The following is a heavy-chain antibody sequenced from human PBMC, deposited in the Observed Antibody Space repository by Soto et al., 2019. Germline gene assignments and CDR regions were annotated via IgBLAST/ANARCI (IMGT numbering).Heavy chain of an antibody. D-gene: IGHD2-15*01. CDR1: TCTVSGYM. V-gene: IGHV1-2*02. J-gene: IGHJ4*02. CDR2: INPNSGGT. CDR3: ARDVVGEGIAAVSEFDY. Sequence: AATCTVSGYMLVSGLPATRQWLEWMGWINPNSGGTNYAQKFQGRVTMTRDTSISTAYMELSRLRSDDTAVYYCARDVVGEGIAAVSEFDYWGQGTLVTVSS.